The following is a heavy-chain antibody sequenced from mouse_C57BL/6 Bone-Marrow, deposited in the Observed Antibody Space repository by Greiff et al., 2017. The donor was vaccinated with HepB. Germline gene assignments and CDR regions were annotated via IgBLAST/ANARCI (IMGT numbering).Heavy chain of an antibody. CDR2: IDPANGNT. CDR3: ARWGQTAQATSYAMDY. Sequence: EVMLVESVAELVRPGASVKLSCTASGFNIKNTYMHWVKQRPEQGLEWIGRIDPANGNTKYAPKFQGKATITADTSSNTAYLQLSSLTSEDTAIYYCARWGQTAQATSYAMDYWGQGTSVTVSS. J-gene: IGHJ4*01. V-gene: IGHV14-3*01. CDR1: GFNIKNTY. D-gene: IGHD3-2*02.